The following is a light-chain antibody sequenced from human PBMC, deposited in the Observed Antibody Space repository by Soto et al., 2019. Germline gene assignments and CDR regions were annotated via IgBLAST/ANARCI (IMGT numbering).Light chain of an antibody. V-gene: IGLV1-51*01. J-gene: IGLJ2*01. CDR2: VNS. CDR3: GTWDTKLNAVV. Sequence: QSVLTQPPSMSAAPGQKVTITCSGSSSNVGNNFVSWYQQLPGTAPKLLIFVNSQRPSGIPDRFFGSKSGTSATLAITGPQTGDEAVYYCGTWDTKLNAVVFGGGTQLTVL. CDR1: SSNVGNNF.